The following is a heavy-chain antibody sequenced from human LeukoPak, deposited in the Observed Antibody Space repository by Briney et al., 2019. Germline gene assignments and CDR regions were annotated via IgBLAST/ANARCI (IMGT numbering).Heavy chain of an antibody. CDR2: VSSSSSTI. CDR1: GFTFSSYS. V-gene: IGHV3-48*04. CDR3: ARVSPDLYYDSSGSEGPFDI. J-gene: IGHJ3*02. D-gene: IGHD3-22*01. Sequence: SGGSLRLSCAASGFTFSSYSMNWVRQAPGKGLEWVSYVSSSSSTIYYADSVKGRFTISRDNAKNSLYLQMNSLRAEDTAVYYCARVSPDLYYDSSGSEGPFDIWGQGTMVTVSS.